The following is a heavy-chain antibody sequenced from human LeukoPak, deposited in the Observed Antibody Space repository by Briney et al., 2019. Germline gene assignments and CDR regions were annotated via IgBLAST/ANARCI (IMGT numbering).Heavy chain of an antibody. J-gene: IGHJ4*02. CDR1: GFTFSRW. CDR2: IKQDGSEK. D-gene: IGHD3-3*01. Sequence: GGSLRLSCAASGFTFSRWMSWVRQAPGKGLEWVANIKQDGSEKYYVHSVKGRFTISRDNAKNSVYLQMNSLRAEDTAVYYCARGKADFWSGYYNYFDYWGQGTLVTVSS. V-gene: IGHV3-7*01. CDR3: ARGKADFWSGYYNYFDY.